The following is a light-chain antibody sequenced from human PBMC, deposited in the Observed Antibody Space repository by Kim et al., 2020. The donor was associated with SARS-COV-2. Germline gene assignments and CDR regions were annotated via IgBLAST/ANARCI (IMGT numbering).Light chain of an antibody. CDR2: GNS. CDR3: QSYDSSLSRKV. J-gene: IGLJ2*01. V-gene: IGLV1-40*01. CDR1: SSNIGAGYD. Sequence: QSVLTQPPSVSGAPGQRVTISCTGSSSNIGAGYDVHWYQQLPGTDPKLLIYGNSNRPSGVPDRFSGSKSGTSASLAITGLQAEDEADYYCQSYDSSLSRKVFGGGTQLTVL.